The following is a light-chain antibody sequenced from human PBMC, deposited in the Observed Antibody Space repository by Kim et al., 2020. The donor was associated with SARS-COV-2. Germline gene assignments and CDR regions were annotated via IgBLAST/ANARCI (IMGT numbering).Light chain of an antibody. CDR3: QAWDSSTVV. CDR1: KLGDKY. V-gene: IGLV3-1*01. Sequence: SVSPGKTARIASSGDKLGDKYACWYQQKPGQSPVLVIYQDSKRPSGIPELFSGSNSGNTATLTISGTQAMDEADYYCQAWDSSTVVFGGGTQLTVL. J-gene: IGLJ2*01. CDR2: QDS.